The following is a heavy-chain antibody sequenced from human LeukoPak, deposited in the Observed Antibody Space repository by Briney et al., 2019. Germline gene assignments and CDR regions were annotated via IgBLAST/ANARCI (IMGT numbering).Heavy chain of an antibody. CDR2: IIPIFGTA. Sequence: SVKVSCKASGGTFSSYAISWVRQAPGQGLEWMGGIIPIFGTANYAQQFQGRVTITADESTSTAYMELSSLRSEDTAVYYCARGSPASYYDFWSGYPFDSWGQGTLVTVSS. CDR1: GGTFSSYA. J-gene: IGHJ4*02. D-gene: IGHD3-3*01. V-gene: IGHV1-69*01. CDR3: ARGSPASYYDFWSGYPFDS.